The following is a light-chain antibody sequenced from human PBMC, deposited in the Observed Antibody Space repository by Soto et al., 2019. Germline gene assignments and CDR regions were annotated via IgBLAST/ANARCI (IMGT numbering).Light chain of an antibody. J-gene: IGLJ3*02. CDR2: DDI. CDR3: CSFAGSTTW. V-gene: IGLV2-23*01. Sequence: QSVLTQPASVSGSPGQSITISCTGTSSDVGTYKPVSWYQQHPGKAPKVIIYDDIKRPSGVSNRFSGSKSGNTASLTISGLQVEDEADYYCCSFAGSTTWFGGGTKLTVL. CDR1: SSDVGTYKP.